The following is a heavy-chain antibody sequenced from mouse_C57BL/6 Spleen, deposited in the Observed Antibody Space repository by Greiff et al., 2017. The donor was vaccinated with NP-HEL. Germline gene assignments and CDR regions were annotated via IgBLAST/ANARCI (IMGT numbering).Heavy chain of an antibody. J-gene: IGHJ4*01. CDR3: ARGSYYAMDY. Sequence: EVKLQESGGGLVQPGGSLKLSCAASGFTFSDYYMYWVRQTPEKRLEWVAYISNGGGSTYYPDTVKGRFTISRDNAKNTLYLQMSRLKSEDTAMYYCARGSYYAMDYWGQGTSVTVSS. CDR1: GFTFSDYY. CDR2: ISNGGGST. V-gene: IGHV5-12*01.